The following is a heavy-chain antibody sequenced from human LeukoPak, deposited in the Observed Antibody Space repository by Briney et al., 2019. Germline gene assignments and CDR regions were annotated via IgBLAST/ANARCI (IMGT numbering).Heavy chain of an antibody. CDR1: GFRFSNYA. V-gene: IGHV3-23*01. D-gene: IGHD3-10*01. CDR2: ISGSGVST. Sequence: GGSLRLSCVASGFRFSNYAMSWVRQAPGKGLEWVSAISGSGVSTHFADSVKGRFTVSRDNAKNSLYLQMNSLRVEDTALYYCAKGIRGVIGALDYWGQGTLLTVSS. CDR3: AKGIRGVIGALDY. J-gene: IGHJ4*02.